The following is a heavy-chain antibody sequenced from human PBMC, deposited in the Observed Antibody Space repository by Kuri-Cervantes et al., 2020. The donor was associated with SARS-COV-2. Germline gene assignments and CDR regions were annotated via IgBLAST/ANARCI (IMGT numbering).Heavy chain of an antibody. J-gene: IGHJ3*02. CDR3: ARDKVDYYDSSGYSPDAFDI. Sequence: GGSLRLSCAASGFTFSSYAMNWVRQAPGKGLEYVSDISSNGGSTYYANAVKGCFTISRDNSKNTLYLQMGSLRAENMAVYYCARDKVDYYDSSGYSPDAFDIWGQGTMVTVSS. CDR1: GFTFSSYA. V-gene: IGHV3-64*01. D-gene: IGHD3-22*01. CDR2: ISSNGGST.